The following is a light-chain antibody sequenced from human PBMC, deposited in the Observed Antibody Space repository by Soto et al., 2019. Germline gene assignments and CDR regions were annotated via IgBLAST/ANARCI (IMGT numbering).Light chain of an antibody. J-gene: IGLJ1*01. CDR3: SSYTSSSTLVYV. V-gene: IGLV2-14*01. CDR1: SSDVGGYNY. CDR2: DVS. Sequence: QCALTQPASVTGFPGRSITISCTGTSSDVGGYNYVSWYQQHPGKAPKLMIYDVSNRPSGVSNRFSGSKSGNTASLTISGLQAEDEADYYCSSYTSSSTLVYVFGTGTKVTVL.